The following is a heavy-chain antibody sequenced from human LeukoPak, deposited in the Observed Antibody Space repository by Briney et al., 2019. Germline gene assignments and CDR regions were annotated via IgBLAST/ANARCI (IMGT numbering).Heavy chain of an antibody. J-gene: IGHJ3*02. CDR3: AKPIGVWDAFDI. CDR2: ISWNSGSI. CDR1: GFTFDDYA. D-gene: IGHD3-3*01. V-gene: IGHV3-9*01. Sequence: GRSLRLSCAASGFTFDDYAMHWVRQAPGKGLEWVSGISWNSGSIGYADSVKGRFTISRDNAKNSLYLQMNSLRAEDTALYYCAKPIGVWDAFDIWGQGTMVTVSS.